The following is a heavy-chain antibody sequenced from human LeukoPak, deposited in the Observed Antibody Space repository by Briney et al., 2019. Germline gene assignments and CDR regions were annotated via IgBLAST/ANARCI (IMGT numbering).Heavy chain of an antibody. CDR2: IYPDDSDT. CDR1: GYNLTSYW. D-gene: IGHD1-14*01. Sequence: GGSLQISCNLSGYNLTSYWIGWVRQMSGKGLEWMGIIYPDDSDTRYSPSFQGQVTISADKSITTAYLQWSSLMASDTAMYYCAGRIGTADAFDIWGQGTMVTVSA. V-gene: IGHV5-51*01. J-gene: IGHJ3*02. CDR3: AGRIGTADAFDI.